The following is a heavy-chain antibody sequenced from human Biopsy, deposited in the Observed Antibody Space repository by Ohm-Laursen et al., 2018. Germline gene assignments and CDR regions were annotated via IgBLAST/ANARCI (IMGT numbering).Heavy chain of an antibody. D-gene: IGHD5-24*01. Sequence: VKVSCKASGNTFATYHIHWVRQAPGQGLEWMGVISPSGATTSFSQKFQGRITMTRDTSTGTVYMDLNSLGSEDTAVYYCAKAGVGSDGTDSYYYGMDVWGPGTTVTVSS. J-gene: IGHJ6*02. CDR1: GNTFATYH. CDR3: AKAGVGSDGTDSYYYGMDV. V-gene: IGHV1-46*01. CDR2: ISPSGATT.